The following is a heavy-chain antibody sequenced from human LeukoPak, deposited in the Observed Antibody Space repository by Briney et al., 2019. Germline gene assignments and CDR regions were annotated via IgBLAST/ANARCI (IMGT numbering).Heavy chain of an antibody. CDR1: GFTFSSYA. CDR2: ISGSVGST. V-gene: IGHV3-23*01. Sequence: GGSLRLSCAASGFTFSSYAMSWVRQAPGKGLEWVSAISGSVGSTYYADSVKGRFTISRDNSKNTLYLQMNSLRAEDTAVYYCAKYGHCSSTSCLSVYYYYGMDVWGQGTTVTVSS. J-gene: IGHJ6*02. CDR3: AKYGHCSSTSCLSVYYYYGMDV. D-gene: IGHD2-2*01.